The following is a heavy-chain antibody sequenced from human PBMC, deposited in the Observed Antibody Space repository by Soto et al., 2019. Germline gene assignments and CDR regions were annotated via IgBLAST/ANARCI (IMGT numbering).Heavy chain of an antibody. D-gene: IGHD3-9*01. CDR1: GFTVSSNY. Sequence: PGGSLRLSCAASGFTVSSNYMSWVRQAPGKGLEWVSVIYSGGSTYYADSVKGRFTTSRDNSKNTLYLQMNSLRAEDTAVYYCARDTTREKRVLRYFDWLPDMDVWGQGTTVTVSS. V-gene: IGHV3-66*01. CDR2: IYSGGST. J-gene: IGHJ6*02. CDR3: ARDTTREKRVLRYFDWLPDMDV.